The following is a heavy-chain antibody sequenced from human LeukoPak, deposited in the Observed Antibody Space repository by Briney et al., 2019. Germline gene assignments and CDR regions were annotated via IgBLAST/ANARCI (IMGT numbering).Heavy chain of an antibody. CDR2: IIPIFGTA. J-gene: IGHJ4*02. D-gene: IGHD3-22*01. V-gene: IGHV1-69*05. CDR1: GGTFSSYA. Sequence: GSSVKVSCKASGGTFSSYAISWVRQAPGQGLEWMGGIIPIFGTANYAQKFQGRVTITTDGSTSTVYMELSSLRSEDTAVYYCASPYDSSGYYLFDYWGQGTLVTVSS. CDR3: ASPYDSSGYYLFDY.